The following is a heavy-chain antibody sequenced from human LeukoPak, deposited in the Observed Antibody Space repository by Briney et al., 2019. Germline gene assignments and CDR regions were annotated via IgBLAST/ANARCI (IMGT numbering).Heavy chain of an antibody. J-gene: IGHJ4*02. Sequence: SGGSLRLSCAASGFTFSSYAMHWVRQAPGKGLEWVAVISYDGSNKYYADSVKGRFTISRDNSKNTLYLQMNSLRAEDTAVYYCASGYSSGWYSWGQGTLVTVSS. V-gene: IGHV3-30*04. D-gene: IGHD6-19*01. CDR3: ASGYSSGWYS. CDR2: ISYDGSNK. CDR1: GFTFSSYA.